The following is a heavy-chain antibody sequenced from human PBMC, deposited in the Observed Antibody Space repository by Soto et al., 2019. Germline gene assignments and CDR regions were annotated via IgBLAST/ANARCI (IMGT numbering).Heavy chain of an antibody. V-gene: IGHV4-31*03. CDR1: GGSISSGGYY. CDR2: IYYSGST. CDR3: ARDRGGRTKYSGSPRDCGMDV. Sequence: KSSDTLSLTCTVSGGSISSGGYYWSWIRQHPGKGLEWIGYIYYSGSTYYNPSLKSRVTISVDTSKNQFSLKLSSVTAADTAVYYCARDRGGRTKYSGSPRDCGMDVWGQGTTVTVS. D-gene: IGHD1-26*01. J-gene: IGHJ6*02.